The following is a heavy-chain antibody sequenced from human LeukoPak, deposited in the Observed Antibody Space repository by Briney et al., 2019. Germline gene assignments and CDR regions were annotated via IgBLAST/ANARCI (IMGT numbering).Heavy chain of an antibody. V-gene: IGHV3-30-3*01. D-gene: IGHD7-27*01. CDR2: ISYDGSNK. CDR1: GFTFSSYA. CDR3: ARLKLGKTGYMDV. J-gene: IGHJ6*03. Sequence: GRSLRLSCAASGFTFSSYAMHWVRQAPGKGLEWVAVISYDGSNKYYADSVKGRFTISRDNSKNTLYLQMNSLRAEDTAVYYCARLKLGKTGYMDVWGKGTTVTVSS.